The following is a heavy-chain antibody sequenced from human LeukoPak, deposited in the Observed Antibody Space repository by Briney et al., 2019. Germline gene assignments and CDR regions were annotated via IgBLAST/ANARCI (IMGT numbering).Heavy chain of an antibody. Sequence: GASVKVSFTASGYTFTSYYMHWVRQAPGQGLEWMGIINPSGGSRSYAQKFQGRVTMTRDTSTSTVYMELSSLRSEDTAVYYCARAGGSYYYYGMDVWGQGTTVTVSS. V-gene: IGHV1-46*01. D-gene: IGHD2-15*01. CDR2: INPSGGSR. J-gene: IGHJ6*02. CDR3: ARAGGSYYYYGMDV. CDR1: GYTFTSYY.